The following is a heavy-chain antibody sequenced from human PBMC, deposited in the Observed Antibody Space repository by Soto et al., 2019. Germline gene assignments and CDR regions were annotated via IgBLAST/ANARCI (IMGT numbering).Heavy chain of an antibody. CDR3: AKDVSLAPVVIAVGRPPLDG. CDR2: ISGSGRKT. V-gene: IGHV3-23*01. CDR1: GFTFSSHA. D-gene: IGHD2-2*02. J-gene: IGHJ6*02. Sequence: EVQLLESGGGLVQPGGSLRLSCAASGFTFSSHAMNWVRQAPGKGLEWVSGISGSGRKTYYADSVKGRFTIFRDTSKNTVYLQMNSLRAEDTALYYWAKDVSLAPVVIAVGRPPLDGRGQGTTVIVSS.